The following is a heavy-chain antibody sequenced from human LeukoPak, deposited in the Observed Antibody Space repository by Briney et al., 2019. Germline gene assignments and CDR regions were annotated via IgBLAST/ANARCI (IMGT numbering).Heavy chain of an antibody. V-gene: IGHV4-4*09. CDR2: IYNSERT. CDR1: GGSVSSYY. Sequence: SETLSLTCTVSGGSVSSYYWSWIRQPPGKGLEWIGYIYNSERTMYNSSLESRVTISVDTSKNQFFLKLSSVTAADTAVYYCARFHSGPSGWYVLWYFDLWGRGTLVTVSS. J-gene: IGHJ2*01. D-gene: IGHD6-19*01. CDR3: ARFHSGPSGWYVLWYFDL.